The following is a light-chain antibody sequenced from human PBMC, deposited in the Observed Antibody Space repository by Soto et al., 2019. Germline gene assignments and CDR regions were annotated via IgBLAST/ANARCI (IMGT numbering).Light chain of an antibody. Sequence: IVRTHSPDSLSVSPGQRSTLSFRSSQSVSSNLAWYQQKPGQAPRLLIYGASTRATGIPARFSGSGSGTEFTLTISSLQSEDFAVYYCQQYNNWPLLTFGGGTKVDIK. J-gene: IGKJ4*01. V-gene: IGKV3D-15*01. CDR1: QSVSSN. CDR3: QQYNNWPLLT. CDR2: GAS.